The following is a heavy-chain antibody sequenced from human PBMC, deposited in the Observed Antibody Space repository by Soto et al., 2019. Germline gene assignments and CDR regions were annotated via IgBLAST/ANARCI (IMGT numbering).Heavy chain of an antibody. V-gene: IGHV1-69*13. CDR2: IIPIFGTA. J-gene: IGHJ5*01. D-gene: IGHD5-18*01. CDR1: GGTFSRYA. CDR3: ARDGVDTAMVTHWFDP. Sequence: SVKVYCKASGGTFSRYAISWVRQAPGQGLEWMGGIIPIFGTANYAQKFQGRVTITADESTSTAYMELSSLRSEDTAVYYCARDGVDTAMVTHWFDPWAQATLVTVSS.